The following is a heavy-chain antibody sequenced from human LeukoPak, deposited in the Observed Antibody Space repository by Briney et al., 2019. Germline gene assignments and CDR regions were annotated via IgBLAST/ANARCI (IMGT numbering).Heavy chain of an antibody. CDR1: GFTFDDYA. Sequence: GRSLRLSCAASGFTFDDYAKHWVRQAPGKGLEWVSGISWNSGSIGYADSVKGRFTISRDNAKNSLYLQMNSLRAEDTALYYCAKAAGYSYRSYLDYWGQGTLVTVSS. CDR2: ISWNSGSI. D-gene: IGHD5-18*01. V-gene: IGHV3-9*01. J-gene: IGHJ4*02. CDR3: AKAAGYSYRSYLDY.